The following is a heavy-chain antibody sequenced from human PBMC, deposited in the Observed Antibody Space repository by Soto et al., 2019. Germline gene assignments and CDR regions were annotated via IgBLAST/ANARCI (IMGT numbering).Heavy chain of an antibody. V-gene: IGHV3-66*01. CDR2: IYSGGST. D-gene: IGHD3-10*01. Sequence: GGSLRLSCAASGFTVSNSYMSWVRQAPGKGLEWVSAIYSGGSTYYADSVKGRFTISRDNSRNTLYLQMNSLRAEDTAVYFCARCDGSATYCFFFVYWGQGTPVTVSS. J-gene: IGHJ4*02. CDR1: GFTVSNSY. CDR3: ARCDGSATYCFFFVY.